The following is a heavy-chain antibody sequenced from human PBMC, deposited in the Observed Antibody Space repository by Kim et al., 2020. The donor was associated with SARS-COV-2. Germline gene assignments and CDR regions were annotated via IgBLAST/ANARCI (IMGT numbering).Heavy chain of an antibody. D-gene: IGHD3-22*01. J-gene: IGHJ4*02. CDR3: ARDYYDSSGYYQNWDY. Sequence: GGSLRLSCAASGFTFSSYGMHWVRQAPGKGLEWVAVIWYDGSNKYYADSVKGRFTISRDNSKNTLYLQMNSLRAEDTAVYYCARDYYDSSGYYQNWDYWGQGTLVTVSS. CDR2: IWYDGSNK. CDR1: GFTFSSYG. V-gene: IGHV3-33*01.